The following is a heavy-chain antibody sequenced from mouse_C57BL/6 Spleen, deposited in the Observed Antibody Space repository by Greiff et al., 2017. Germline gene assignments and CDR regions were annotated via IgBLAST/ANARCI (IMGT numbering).Heavy chain of an antibody. V-gene: IGHV1-82*01. D-gene: IGHD1-1*01. CDR3: ARESYYYGSSSLGIAMDY. Sequence: QVQLQQSGPELVKPGASVKISCKASGYAFSSSWMNWVKQRPGKGLEWIGRIYPGDGDTNYNGKFKGKATLTADKSSSTAYMQLSSLTSEDSAVYFCARESYYYGSSSLGIAMDYWGQGTSVTVSS. CDR2: IYPGDGDT. CDR1: GYAFSSSW. J-gene: IGHJ4*01.